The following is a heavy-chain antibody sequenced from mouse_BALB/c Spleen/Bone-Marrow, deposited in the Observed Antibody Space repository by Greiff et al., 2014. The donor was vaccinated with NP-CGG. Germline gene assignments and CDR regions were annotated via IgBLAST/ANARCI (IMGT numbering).Heavy chain of an antibody. J-gene: IGHJ2*01. CDR3: ARDGYDGGGRRYDX. Sequence: EVKLMESGGGLVQPGGSLSLSCATSGFTFTDYYMNWVRQPPGKALEWLGFIRNXXNXXXXXXXXXXXXXXXXXXXXSQSILYLHMNALRADDSATYYCARDGYDGGGRRYDXWGQGTTLTVSS. CDR1: GFTFTDYY. CDR2: IRNXXNXXXX. D-gene: IGHD2-2*01. V-gene: IGHV7-3*02.